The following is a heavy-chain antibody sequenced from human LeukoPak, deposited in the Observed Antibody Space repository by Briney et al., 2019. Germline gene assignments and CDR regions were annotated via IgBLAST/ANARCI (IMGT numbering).Heavy chain of an antibody. CDR2: ISSSSSYI. Sequence: GGSLRLSCAASGFTYSSYSMNWVRQAPGKGLEWVSFISSSSSYIYYADSVKGRFTISRDNTKNSLFLQMNSLRAEDTAVYYCARDSQLRYCSGGSCYRGGNAFDIWGQGTMVTVSS. CDR3: ARDSQLRYCSGGSCYRGGNAFDI. V-gene: IGHV3-21*01. J-gene: IGHJ3*02. D-gene: IGHD2-15*01. CDR1: GFTYSSYS.